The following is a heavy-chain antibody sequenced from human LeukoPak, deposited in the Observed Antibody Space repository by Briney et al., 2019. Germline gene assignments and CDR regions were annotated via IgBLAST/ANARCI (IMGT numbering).Heavy chain of an antibody. CDR1: GFTFSSYA. CDR3: ARDFAYSSGWFYY. CDR2: ISYDGSNK. Sequence: GGSLRLSCAASGFTFSSYAMHWVRQAPGKGLEWVAVISYDGSNKYYADSVKGRFTISRDNSKNTLYLQMNSLRAEDTAVYYCARDFAYSSGWFYYWGQGTLVTVYS. D-gene: IGHD6-19*01. V-gene: IGHV3-30*04. J-gene: IGHJ4*02.